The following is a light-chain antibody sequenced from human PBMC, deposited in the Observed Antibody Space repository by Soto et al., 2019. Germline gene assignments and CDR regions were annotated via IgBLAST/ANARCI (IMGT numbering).Light chain of an antibody. CDR2: GAS. J-gene: IGKJ2*01. Sequence: EIVLTQSPGTLSLSPGERATLSCRASQSVTSSYLAWYQQSPGQAPRLLIYGASSRATGVPDRFSGSGSGTDFTLTISRLEPEDFAVYYCQHYGTSPGYTFGQGTNLEIK. CDR1: QSVTSSY. V-gene: IGKV3-20*01. CDR3: QHYGTSPGYT.